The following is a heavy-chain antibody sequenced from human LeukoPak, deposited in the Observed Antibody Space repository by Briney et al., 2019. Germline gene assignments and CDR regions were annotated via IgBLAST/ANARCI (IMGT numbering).Heavy chain of an antibody. Sequence: GGSLRLSCAAAGFTFSNAWMSWVRQAPGKGLEWVGRIKSKTDGGTTDYAAPVKGTFTISRDDSKNTPYLQMNSLKTEDTAVYYCTTRTLSIAVAGMDYFDYWGQETLVTVSS. CDR1: GFTFSNAW. CDR2: IKSKTDGGTT. CDR3: TTRTLSIAVAGMDYFDY. V-gene: IGHV3-15*01. J-gene: IGHJ4*02. D-gene: IGHD6-19*01.